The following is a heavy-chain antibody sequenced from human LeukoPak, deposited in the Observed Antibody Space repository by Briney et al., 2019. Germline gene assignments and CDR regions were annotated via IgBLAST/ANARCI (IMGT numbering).Heavy chain of an antibody. Sequence: PSETLSLTCTVSGGSISSYYWSWIRQPPGKGLEWIGYSLYSGNINYNPSLKSRVGISVDTSKNQFSLKLSSVTAADTAVYYCAGYSYGYDRNWFDPWGQGTLVTVSS. CDR2: SLYSGNI. CDR1: GGSISSYY. CDR3: AGYSYGYDRNWFDP. V-gene: IGHV4-59*01. J-gene: IGHJ5*02. D-gene: IGHD5-18*01.